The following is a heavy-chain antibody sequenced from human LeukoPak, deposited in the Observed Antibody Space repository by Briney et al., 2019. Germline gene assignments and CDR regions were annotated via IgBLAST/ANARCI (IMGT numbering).Heavy chain of an antibody. CDR2: IYPGDSDT. J-gene: IGHJ5*02. CDR3: ARQTILTGLGRWFDP. V-gene: IGHV5-51*01. D-gene: IGHD3-9*01. CDR1: GYSFTSYW. Sequence: GESLKISCKGSGYSFTSYWIGWVRQMPGKGLEWMGIIYPGDSDTRYSPSFQGQVTISADKSISTAYLQWSSLKASDTAMYYCARQTILTGLGRWFDPWGQGTLVTVSS.